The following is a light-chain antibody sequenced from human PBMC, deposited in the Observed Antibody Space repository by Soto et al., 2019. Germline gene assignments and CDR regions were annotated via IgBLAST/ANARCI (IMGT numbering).Light chain of an antibody. CDR3: QQYKNWPPLT. Sequence: DIVLTQSPGTLSLSPGERATLSCRASQSVSSNYLAWYQQKPGQAPRLLIYGASTRATGVPDRFSGSGSGTDFTLTISRLEPEDIAVYFCQQYKNWPPLTFGGGTKVEIK. CDR1: QSVSSNY. J-gene: IGKJ4*01. CDR2: GAS. V-gene: IGKV3-20*01.